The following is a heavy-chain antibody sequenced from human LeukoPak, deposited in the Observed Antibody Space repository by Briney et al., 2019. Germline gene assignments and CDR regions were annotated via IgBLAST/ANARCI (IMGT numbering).Heavy chain of an antibody. D-gene: IGHD2-15*01. J-gene: IGHJ4*02. Sequence: GESLQISCKGSGYSFTTYWIGWVRQMPGKGLEWMGIIYPDDSDTRYSPSFQGQVTISADKSINTAYLQWSSLKASDTAMYCCARLYCSGGSCYGYFDYWGQGTLVTVSS. V-gene: IGHV5-51*01. CDR1: GYSFTTYW. CDR2: IYPDDSDT. CDR3: ARLYCSGGSCYGYFDY.